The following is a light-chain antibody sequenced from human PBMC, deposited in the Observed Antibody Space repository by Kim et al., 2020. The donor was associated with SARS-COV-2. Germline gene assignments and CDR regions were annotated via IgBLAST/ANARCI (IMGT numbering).Light chain of an antibody. CDR1: QSICYSLNNKND. CDR2: WAS. V-gene: IGKV4-1*01. CDR3: QQYYSSPRT. Sequence: SATINCKSRQSICYSLNNKNDLAWYQQKPGQPPKLLIYWASTRESGVPDRFSGSGSGTDFTLTITSLQAEDVAVYYCQQYYSSPRTFGQGTKLEI. J-gene: IGKJ2*01.